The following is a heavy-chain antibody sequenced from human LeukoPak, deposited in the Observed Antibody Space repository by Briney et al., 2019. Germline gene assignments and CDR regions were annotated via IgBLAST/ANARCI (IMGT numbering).Heavy chain of an antibody. J-gene: IGHJ4*02. V-gene: IGHV4-59*12. CDR3: ARAPRFRSSDYGSGSYSKTFDY. CDR1: GGSISSYY. CDR2: IYYSGST. Sequence: PSETLSLTCTVSGGSISSYYWSWIRQPPGKGLEWIGYIYYSGSTNYNPSLKSRVTISVDTSKNQFSLKLSSVTAADTAVYYCARAPRFRSSDYGSGSYSKTFDYWGQGTLVTVSS. D-gene: IGHD3-10*01.